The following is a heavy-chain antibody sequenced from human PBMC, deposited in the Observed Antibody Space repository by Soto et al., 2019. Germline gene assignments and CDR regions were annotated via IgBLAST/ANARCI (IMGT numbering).Heavy chain of an antibody. Sequence: QVQLVQSGAEVKKPGASVKVSCKASGYTFTSYDINWVRQATGQGLEWMGWMNPNSGNTAYAQKFQGRITMTRNTSIRTAYVELSSLRSEDTAVYYGAREKVTSGYPDWGQGTLVTVSS. CDR2: MNPNSGNT. V-gene: IGHV1-8*01. CDR3: AREKVTSGYPD. CDR1: GYTFTSYD. D-gene: IGHD3-22*01. J-gene: IGHJ4*02.